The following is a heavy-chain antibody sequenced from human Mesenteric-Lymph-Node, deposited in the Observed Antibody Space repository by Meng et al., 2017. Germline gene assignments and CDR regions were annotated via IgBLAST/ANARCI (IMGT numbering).Heavy chain of an antibody. Sequence: GESLKISCAASGFTFNIYAMSWVRQAPGKGLEWVSAISSTGYSAYYADSVKGRFTISRVNSRNTLYLQMNSLRVEDTAVYYCAKDYNSEWYYFDYWGQGTLVTVSS. CDR1: GFTFNIYA. V-gene: IGHV3-23*01. CDR2: ISSTGYSA. CDR3: AKDYNSEWYYFDY. D-gene: IGHD1-1*01. J-gene: IGHJ4*02.